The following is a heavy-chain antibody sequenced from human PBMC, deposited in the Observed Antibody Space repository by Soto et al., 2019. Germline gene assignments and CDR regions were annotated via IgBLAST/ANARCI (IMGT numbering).Heavy chain of an antibody. CDR2: IIPIFGTA. V-gene: IGHV1-69*13. Sequence: SVKVSCKASGGTFSSYAISWVRQAPGQGLEWMGGIIPIFGTANYAQKFQGRVTITADESTSTAYMELSSLRSEDTAVYYCARSPAPPCGGDCYSFGYWGQGTLVTVSS. CDR1: GGTFSSYA. CDR3: ARSPAPPCGGDCYSFGY. D-gene: IGHD2-21*02. J-gene: IGHJ4*02.